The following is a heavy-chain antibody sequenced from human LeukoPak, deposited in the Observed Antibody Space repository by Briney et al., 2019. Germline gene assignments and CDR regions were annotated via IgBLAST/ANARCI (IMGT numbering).Heavy chain of an antibody. D-gene: IGHD6-13*01. J-gene: IGHJ4*02. CDR2: IYYSGST. Sequence: SETLSLTCTVSGGSISSYYWSWIRQPPGKGLEWIGYIYYSGSTNYNPSLKSRVTISVDTSKNQFSLKLSSVTAADPAVYYCARQEQQLDYYLDYWGQGTLVTVSS. V-gene: IGHV4-59*08. CDR1: GGSISSYY. CDR3: ARQEQQLDYYLDY.